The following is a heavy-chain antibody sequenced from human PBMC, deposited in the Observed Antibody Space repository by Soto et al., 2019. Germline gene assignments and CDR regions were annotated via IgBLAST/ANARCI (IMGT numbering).Heavy chain of an antibody. J-gene: IGHJ6*02. D-gene: IGHD3-3*01. CDR2: ISYDGSNK. Sequence: QVQLVESGGGVVQPGRSLRLSCAASGFTFSSYGMHWVRQAPGKGLEWVAVISYDGSNKYYADSVKGRFTISRDNSKNPLNLQMNSRRAEDTAVYYCAKDVLRFSEWLAFYGMDVWGQGTTVTVSS. V-gene: IGHV3-30*18. CDR1: GFTFSSYG. CDR3: AKDVLRFSEWLAFYGMDV.